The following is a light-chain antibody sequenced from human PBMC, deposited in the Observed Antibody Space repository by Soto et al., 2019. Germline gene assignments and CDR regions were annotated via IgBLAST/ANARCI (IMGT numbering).Light chain of an antibody. CDR3: QQYNNWLPLT. V-gene: IGKV3-15*01. J-gene: IGKJ4*01. Sequence: ILAVSLGEGATVACRVSQNVSSDLAWYERKPGEGPRPLDYGASTRATGIPARFSGSGSGTEFTLTISSLQSEDFAVYYCQQYNNWLPLTFGGGTKV. CDR2: GAS. CDR1: QNVSSD.